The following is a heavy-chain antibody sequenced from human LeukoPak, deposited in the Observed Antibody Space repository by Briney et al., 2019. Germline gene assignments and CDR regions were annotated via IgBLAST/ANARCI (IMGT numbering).Heavy chain of an antibody. CDR3: ARDKEAAVDFWSGYYPL. V-gene: IGHV3-7*01. CDR1: GFTFSSYW. J-gene: IGHJ4*02. D-gene: IGHD3-3*01. Sequence: GGSLRLSCAASGFTFSSYWMGWVRQAPGKGLEWVANIKREGSEKYYGDSVKGRFTVSRDNAMNSLYLQMNSLRAEDTAVYYCARDKEAAVDFWSGYYPLWGQGTLVIVSS. CDR2: IKREGSEK.